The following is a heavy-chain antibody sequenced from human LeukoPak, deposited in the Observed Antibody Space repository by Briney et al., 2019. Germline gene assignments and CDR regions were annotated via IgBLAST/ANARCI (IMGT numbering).Heavy chain of an antibody. CDR1: GYTFTGYY. CDR2: INPNSGGT. D-gene: IGHD3-22*01. J-gene: IGHJ6*03. CDR3: ARGANYDSSGYSYYYYYYMDV. Sequence: ASVKVSCKASGYTFTGYYMHWVRQAPGQGLEWMGWINPNSGGTNYAQKFQGRVTMTRDTSISTAYMELSRLRSDDTAVYYCARGANYDSSGYSYYYYYYMDVWGKGTTVTVSS. V-gene: IGHV1-2*02.